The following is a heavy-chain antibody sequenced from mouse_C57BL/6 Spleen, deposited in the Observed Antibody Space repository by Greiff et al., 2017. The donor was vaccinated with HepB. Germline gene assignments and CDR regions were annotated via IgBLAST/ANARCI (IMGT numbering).Heavy chain of an antibody. CDR1: GYAFSSSW. J-gene: IGHJ2*01. CDR3: ARGGQLRPYYFDY. V-gene: IGHV1-82*01. D-gene: IGHD3-2*02. Sequence: VQLQQSGPELVKPGASVKISCKASGYAFSSSWMNWVKQRPGKGLEWIGRIYPGDGDTNYNGKFKGKATLTADKSSSTAYMQLSSLTSEDSAVYFCARGGQLRPYYFDYWGHSTTLTVSS. CDR2: IYPGDGDT.